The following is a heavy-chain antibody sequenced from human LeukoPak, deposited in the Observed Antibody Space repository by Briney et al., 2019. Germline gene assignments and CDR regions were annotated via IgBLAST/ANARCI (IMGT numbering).Heavy chain of an antibody. CDR1: GFTVTDYY. CDR3: ARNSDILTESYGAFDM. V-gene: IGHV3-53*01. D-gene: IGHD3-9*01. J-gene: IGHJ3*02. Sequence: GGSLRLSYALSGFTVTDYYMSWVRQAPGKGLEWVSVVYMAGSTYYAHSVRGRFTVSRDTSKNTVYLQMNSLRVEDTAVYYCARNSDILTESYGAFDMWGQGTMVTVSS. CDR2: VYMAGST.